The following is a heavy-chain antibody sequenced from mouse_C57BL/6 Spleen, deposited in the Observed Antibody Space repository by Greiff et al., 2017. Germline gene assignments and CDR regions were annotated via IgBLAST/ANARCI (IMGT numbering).Heavy chain of an antibody. D-gene: IGHD2-3*01. Sequence: VQLVESGGGLVKPGGSLKLSCAASGFTFSDYGMHWVRQAPEKGLEWVAYISSGSSTIYYADTVKGRFTISRDNAKNTLFLQMTSLRSEDTAMYYCARNDGYHYAMDYWGQGTSVTVSS. J-gene: IGHJ4*01. CDR2: ISSGSSTI. CDR3: ARNDGYHYAMDY. V-gene: IGHV5-17*01. CDR1: GFTFSDYG.